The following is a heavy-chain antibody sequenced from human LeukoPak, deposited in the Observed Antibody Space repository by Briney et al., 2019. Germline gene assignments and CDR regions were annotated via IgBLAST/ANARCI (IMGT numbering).Heavy chain of an antibody. CDR3: ARQVATISHYYYYMDV. J-gene: IGHJ6*03. CDR2: IYYSGST. Sequence: KTSETLSLTCTVSGGSISSSGYYWGWIRQPPGKGLEWIGSIYYSGSTYYNPSLKSRVTISVDTSKNQFSLKLSSVTAADTAVYYCARQVATISHYYYYMDVWGKGTTVTVSS. CDR1: GGSISSSGYY. V-gene: IGHV4-39*01. D-gene: IGHD5-12*01.